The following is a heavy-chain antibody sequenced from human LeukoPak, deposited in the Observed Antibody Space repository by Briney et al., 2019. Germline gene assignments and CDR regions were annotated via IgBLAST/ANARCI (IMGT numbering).Heavy chain of an antibody. Sequence: PGGSLRLSCAASGFTFDDYGMSWVRQAPGKGLEWVSGINWNGGSTCYADSVKGRFTISRDNAKNSLYLQMNSLRAEDTALYYCAREDYYYGSGSPLGAFDIWGQGTMVTVSS. CDR2: INWNGGST. V-gene: IGHV3-20*04. CDR1: GFTFDDYG. J-gene: IGHJ3*02. D-gene: IGHD3-10*01. CDR3: AREDYYYGSGSPLGAFDI.